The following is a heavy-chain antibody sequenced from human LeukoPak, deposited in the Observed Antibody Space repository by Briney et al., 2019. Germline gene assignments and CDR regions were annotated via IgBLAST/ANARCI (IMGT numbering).Heavy chain of an antibody. J-gene: IGHJ5*02. CDR1: GGSISSGGYY. CDR3: ARDRGYCSSTSCYPNWFDP. CDR2: IYYSGGT. Sequence: SETLSLTCTVSGGSISSGGYYWSWIRQHPGKGLEWIGYIYYSGGTYYNPSLKSRVTISVDTSKNQFSLKLSSVTAADTAVYYCARDRGYCSSTSCYPNWFDPWGQGTLVTVSS. V-gene: IGHV4-30-4*08. D-gene: IGHD2-2*01.